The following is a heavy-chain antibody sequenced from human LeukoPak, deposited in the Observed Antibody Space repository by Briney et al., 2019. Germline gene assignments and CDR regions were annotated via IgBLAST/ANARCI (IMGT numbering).Heavy chain of an antibody. CDR2: ISGYNGNT. J-gene: IGHJ5*02. CDR1: GYTFTNYA. D-gene: IGHD2-15*01. V-gene: IGHV1-18*01. Sequence: ASVKVSCKASGYTFTNYATSWVRQAPGQGLEWMGWISGYNGNTNYAQKLQGRVTMTTDTSTRTAYMELRSLRSDDTAVYYCARDLSYCSGGSRYRFRSWFDPWGQGTLVTVSS. CDR3: ARDLSYCSGGSRYRFRSWFDP.